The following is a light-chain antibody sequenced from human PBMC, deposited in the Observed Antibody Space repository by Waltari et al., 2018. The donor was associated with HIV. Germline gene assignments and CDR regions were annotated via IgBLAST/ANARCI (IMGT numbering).Light chain of an antibody. Sequence: QSVLTQHPSVSEAPRQRVTISCSGSSSNIGNNAVHSYQQPPGKAPKLLIYYDDLLPSGVSDRFSGSKSGTSASLAISGLQSEDEADYYCAAAWDDSLNGPVFGGGTKLTVL. CDR1: SSNIGNNA. CDR3: AAAWDDSLNGPV. V-gene: IGLV1-36*01. J-gene: IGLJ2*01. CDR2: YDD.